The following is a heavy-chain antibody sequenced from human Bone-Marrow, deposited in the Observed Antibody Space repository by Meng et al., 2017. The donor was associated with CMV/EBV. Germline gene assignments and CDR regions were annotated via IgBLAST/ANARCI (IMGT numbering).Heavy chain of an antibody. CDR3: ARAVGVVVAATQRWLGY. V-gene: IGHV1-18*01. Sequence: ASVKVSCKASGYTFTSYGISWVRQAPGQGLEWMGWISAYNGNTNYAQKLQGRVTMTRDTSTSTVYMELSSLRSEDTAVYYCARAVGVVVAATQRWLGYWGQGTLVTVSS. J-gene: IGHJ4*02. CDR1: GYTFTSYG. D-gene: IGHD2-15*01. CDR2: ISAYNGNT.